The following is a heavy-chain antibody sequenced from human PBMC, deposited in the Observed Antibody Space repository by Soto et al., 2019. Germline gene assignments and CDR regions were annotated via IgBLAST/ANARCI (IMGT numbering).Heavy chain of an antibody. J-gene: IGHJ6*02. CDR1: GFSFNDYC. CDR2: ISYDGSIK. V-gene: IGHV3-30*18. Sequence: QVQLVESGGGVVQPGRSLRLSCAASGFSFNDYCMHWVRQAPGKGLQWVALISYDGSIKYYADSVKGRFTISRDISKNTLFLQMNILKAEDTAVYYCAKDLRNWKTYYYYYTMDVWGQGTTVTVSS. CDR3: AKDLRNWKTYYYYYTMDV. D-gene: IGHD1-20*01.